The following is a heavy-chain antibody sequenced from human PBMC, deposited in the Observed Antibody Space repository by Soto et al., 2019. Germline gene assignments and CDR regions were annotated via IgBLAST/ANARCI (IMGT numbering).Heavy chain of an antibody. V-gene: IGHV1-69*01. CDR2: IIPIFGTA. CDR3: ARDGSIVGATSRFDP. CDR1: GGTFSSYA. J-gene: IGHJ5*02. D-gene: IGHD1-26*01. Sequence: QVQLVQSGAEVKKPGSSVKVSCKASGGTFSSYAISWVRQAPGQGLEWMGGIIPIFGTANYAQKFQGRVTITAYESPSTAYMELSSLRSEDTAVYYCARDGSIVGATSRFDPWGQGTLVTVSS.